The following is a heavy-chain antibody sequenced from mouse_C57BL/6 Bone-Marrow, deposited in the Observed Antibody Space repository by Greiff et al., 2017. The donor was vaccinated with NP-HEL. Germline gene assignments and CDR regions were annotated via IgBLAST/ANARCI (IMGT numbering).Heavy chain of an antibody. CDR3: ARDGYGSSYVDY. J-gene: IGHJ2*01. CDR2: IYPGDGDT. V-gene: IGHV1-82*01. CDR1: GYAFSSSW. Sequence: SGPELVKPGASVKISCKASGYAFSSSWMNWVKQRPGKGLEWIGRIYPGDGDTNYNGKFKGKATLTADKSSSTAYMQLSSLTSEDSAVYFCARDGYGSSYVDYWGQGTTLTVSS. D-gene: IGHD1-1*01.